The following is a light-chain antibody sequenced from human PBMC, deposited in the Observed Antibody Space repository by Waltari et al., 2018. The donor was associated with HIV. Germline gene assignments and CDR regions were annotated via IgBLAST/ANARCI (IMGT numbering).Light chain of an antibody. V-gene: IGLV2-23*02. CDR1: SRDIGKYDF. J-gene: IGLJ1*01. CDR2: DVN. Sequence: QSALTQPASVSGSPGQSINMSCTASSRDIGKYDFVSWYQHNPGKAPHLIIYDVNTRPSGVSLRFSGSKSGNTASLTISGLQAEDESYYYCCSYAGGPFVFGSGTSVIVL. CDR3: CSYAGGPFV.